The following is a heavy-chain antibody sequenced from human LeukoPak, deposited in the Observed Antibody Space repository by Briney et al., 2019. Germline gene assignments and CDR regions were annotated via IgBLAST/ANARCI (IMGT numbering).Heavy chain of an antibody. D-gene: IGHD2-2*01. Sequence: GESLKISCKGSGYSFTNYWIGWVRQMPGKGLEWMAIIYPGDSDTRYSPSFQGQVTISADKSISTAYLQWSSLKASDTAMYYCARLRYCSSTSCYYYYGMDVWGQGTTVTVSS. V-gene: IGHV5-51*01. J-gene: IGHJ6*02. CDR1: GYSFTNYW. CDR3: ARLRYCSSTSCYYYYGMDV. CDR2: IYPGDSDT.